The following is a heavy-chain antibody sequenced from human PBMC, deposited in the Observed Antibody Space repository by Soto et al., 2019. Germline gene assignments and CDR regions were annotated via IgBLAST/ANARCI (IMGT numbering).Heavy chain of an antibody. D-gene: IGHD3-22*01. Sequence: SVKVSCKASGGTFSSYTISWVLQAPGQGLEWMGRIIPILGIANYAQKFQGRVTITADKSTSTAYMELSSLRSEDTAVYYCARDPSYYDSSGYYPNFDYWGQGTLVTVSS. J-gene: IGHJ4*02. CDR1: GGTFSSYT. V-gene: IGHV1-69*04. CDR2: IIPILGIA. CDR3: ARDPSYYDSSGYYPNFDY.